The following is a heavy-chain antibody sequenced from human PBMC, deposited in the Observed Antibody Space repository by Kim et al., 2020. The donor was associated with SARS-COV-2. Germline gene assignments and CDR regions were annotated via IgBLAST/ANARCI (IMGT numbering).Heavy chain of an antibody. Sequence: GGSLRLSCAASGFTFSSYGMHWVRQAPGKGLEWVAVIWYDGSNKYYADSVKGRFTISRDNSKNTLYLQMNSLRAEDTAVYYCARDPHYGGNSFVDYWGQGTLVTVSS. D-gene: IGHD4-17*01. CDR1: GFTFSSYG. J-gene: IGHJ4*02. V-gene: IGHV3-33*01. CDR3: ARDPHYGGNSFVDY. CDR2: IWYDGSNK.